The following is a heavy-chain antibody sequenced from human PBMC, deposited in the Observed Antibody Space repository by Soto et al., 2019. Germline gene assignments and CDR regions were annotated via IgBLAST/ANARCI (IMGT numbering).Heavy chain of an antibody. J-gene: IGHJ4*02. D-gene: IGHD5-12*01. CDR3: AAPPNRDAYNYDY. CDR2: IAVGSGDT. V-gene: IGHV1-58*01. CDR1: GLTFSNSP. Sequence: QMQLVQSGPEVRKPGTSVKVSSKTSGLTFSNSPVQWGGQPLGQRLEWIGWIAVGSGDTKYAQNFQERVTITRDMSTSTAYMELRSLRSEDTAVYYCAAPPNRDAYNYDYWGQGTLITVSS.